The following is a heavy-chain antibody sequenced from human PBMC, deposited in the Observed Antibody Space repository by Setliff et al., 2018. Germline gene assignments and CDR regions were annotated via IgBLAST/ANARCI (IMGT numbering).Heavy chain of an antibody. CDR2: IGASGHNT. V-gene: IGHV3-23*01. Sequence: GGSLRLSCVASTFTFSTYAVTWVRQAPGKGLQWVASIGASGHNTYYADFVKGRFTISRDNSGNTLYLQMNSLRVEDTAVYYCARDNTLFGVVITGSWFDPWGQGTLVTVSS. D-gene: IGHD3-3*01. CDR1: TFTFSTYA. J-gene: IGHJ5*02. CDR3: ARDNTLFGVVITGSWFDP.